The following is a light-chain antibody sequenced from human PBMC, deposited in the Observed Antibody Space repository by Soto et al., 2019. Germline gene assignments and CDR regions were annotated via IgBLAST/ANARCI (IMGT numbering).Light chain of an antibody. CDR2: GAS. Sequence: TGSVSGGRRATLACLASQSVSSNLAWYQQKRGQAPRLLIYGASSRATGIPARLSGSGSGTEFTLTISSWLSADFAAYYCQHYYNWSPWTFGQGTKVDIK. J-gene: IGKJ1*01. CDR3: QHYYNWSPWT. CDR1: QSVSSN. V-gene: IGKV3-15*01.